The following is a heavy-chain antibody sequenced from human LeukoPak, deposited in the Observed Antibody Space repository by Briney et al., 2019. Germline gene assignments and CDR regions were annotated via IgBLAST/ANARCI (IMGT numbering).Heavy chain of an antibody. J-gene: IGHJ6*02. V-gene: IGHV3-23*01. CDR3: ARCSGYGMDV. D-gene: IGHD3-10*02. CDR1: GFSFSNYG. CDR2: ISGYGSST. Sequence: GGSLRLSCAASGFSFSNYGMSWVRQAPGKGLEWVSSISGYGSSTYYADFVKGRFTISRDNSKNTLYLQMNSLRAEDTAVYYCARCSGYGMDVWGQGTTVTVSS.